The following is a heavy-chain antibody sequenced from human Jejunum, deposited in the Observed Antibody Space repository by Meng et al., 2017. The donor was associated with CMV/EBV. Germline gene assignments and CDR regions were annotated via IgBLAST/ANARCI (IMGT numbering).Heavy chain of an antibody. J-gene: IGHJ4*02. Sequence: SCSAYGLIITDKYMDRVGQARGKGMEGVGRAKKKSKNKKQEASVEGRFTISRDDSKNSLFLQMNNLKTEDTALYYCVRDNWGLDYWGQGTLVTVSS. CDR1: GLIITDKY. V-gene: IGHV3-72*01. D-gene: IGHD7-27*01. CDR3: VRDNWGLDY. CDR2: AKKKSKNK.